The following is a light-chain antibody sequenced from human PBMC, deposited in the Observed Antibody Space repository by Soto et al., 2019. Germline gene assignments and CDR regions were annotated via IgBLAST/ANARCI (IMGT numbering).Light chain of an antibody. CDR1: SGDVGGYNY. Sequence: QSALTQPASVSGSPGQWITISCTGTSGDVGGYNYVSWYQQSPGKVPKLIIYDVSNRPSGVSNRFSGSKSGNTASLTISRLQAEDEADYYCSSYTTSGTRVFGGGTKLTVL. CDR3: SSYTTSGTRV. J-gene: IGLJ2*01. V-gene: IGLV2-14*01. CDR2: DVS.